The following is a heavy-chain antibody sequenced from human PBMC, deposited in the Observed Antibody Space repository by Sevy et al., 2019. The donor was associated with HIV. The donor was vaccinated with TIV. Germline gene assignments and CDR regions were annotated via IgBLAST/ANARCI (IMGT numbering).Heavy chain of an antibody. D-gene: IGHD5-12*01. Sequence: ASVKVSCKASGGTFSSYAFNWVRQAPGQGLEWMGGFIPIFGSAHYEQKFQGRVTITADESASASYMELNSLRSEDTAVYYCAADWAEDGYNYFDSWGQGTLVTVSS. CDR3: AADWAEDGYNYFDS. V-gene: IGHV1-69*13. J-gene: IGHJ4*02. CDR1: GGTFSSYA. CDR2: FIPIFGSA.